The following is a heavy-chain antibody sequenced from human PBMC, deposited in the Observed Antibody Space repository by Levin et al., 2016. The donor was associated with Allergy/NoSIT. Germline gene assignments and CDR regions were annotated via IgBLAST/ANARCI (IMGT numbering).Heavy chain of an antibody. V-gene: IGHV3-74*01. D-gene: IGHD6-6*01. CDR2: INSDGSST. Sequence: GGSLRLSCAASGFTFSSYWMHWVRQAPGKGLVWVSRINSDGSSTSYADSVKGRFTISRDNAKNTLYLQMNSLRAEDTAVYYCARAPYSSSAYNWFDPWGQGTLVTVSS. CDR3: ARAPYSSSAYNWFDP. J-gene: IGHJ5*02. CDR1: GFTFSSYW.